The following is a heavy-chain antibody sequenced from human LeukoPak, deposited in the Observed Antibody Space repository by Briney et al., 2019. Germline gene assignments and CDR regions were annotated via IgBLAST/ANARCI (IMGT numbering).Heavy chain of an antibody. CDR2: IYYSGST. V-gene: IGHV4-30-4*01. CDR3: ARGPILTGCPTFDY. J-gene: IGHJ4*02. CDR1: GRSISSGDYY. D-gene: IGHD3-9*01. Sequence: SETLSLTCTVSGRSISSGDYYWSWIRQPPGKGLEWIGYIYYSGSTYYNPSLKSRVTISVDTSKNQFSLKLSSVTAADTAVYYCARGPILTGCPTFDYWGQGTLVTVSS.